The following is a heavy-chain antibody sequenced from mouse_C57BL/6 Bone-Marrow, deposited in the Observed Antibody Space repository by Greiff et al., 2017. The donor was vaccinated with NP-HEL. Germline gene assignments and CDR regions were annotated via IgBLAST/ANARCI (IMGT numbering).Heavy chain of an antibody. Sequence: VQLQQPGAELVMPGASVKLSCKASGYTFTSYWMHWVKQRPGQGLEWIGEIDPSDSYTNYNQKFKGKSTLTVDKSSSTAYMQLSSLTSEDSAVYYCASGILGPDYWGQGTTLTVSS. CDR2: IDPSDSYT. CDR1: GYTFTSYW. J-gene: IGHJ2*01. CDR3: ASGILGPDY. V-gene: IGHV1-69*01. D-gene: IGHD4-1*01.